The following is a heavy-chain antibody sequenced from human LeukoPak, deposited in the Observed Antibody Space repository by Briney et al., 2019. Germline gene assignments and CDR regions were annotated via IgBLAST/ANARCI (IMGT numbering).Heavy chain of an antibody. Sequence: GGSLRLSRAASGFTVSNNYMNWVRQAPGKGLEWVSLIYSGGDTHYADSVKGRFTISRDSSKNTLYLQMNSLRAGDTAVYYCARDPPAVRTNTYAWGQGTLVTVSS. CDR2: IYSGGDT. J-gene: IGHJ5*02. CDR3: ARDPPAVRTNTYA. CDR1: GFTVSNNY. V-gene: IGHV3-66*01. D-gene: IGHD4/OR15-4a*01.